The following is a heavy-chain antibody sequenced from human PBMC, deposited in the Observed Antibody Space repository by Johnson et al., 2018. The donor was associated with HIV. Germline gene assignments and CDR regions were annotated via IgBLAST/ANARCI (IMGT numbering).Heavy chain of an antibody. CDR2: ISYDGSNK. CDR3: AKELWLQQRGGSDAFDI. J-gene: IGHJ3*02. CDR1: RFTFSSYG. Sequence: QVQLVESGGGVVQPGRSLRLSCAASRFTFSSYGMHWVRQAPGKGLEWVAVISYDGSNKYYADSVKGRFTISRDNSKNTLYLQMNSLRAEDTAVYYCAKELWLQQRGGSDAFDIWGQGTMVPVSS. V-gene: IGHV3-30*18. D-gene: IGHD6-13*01.